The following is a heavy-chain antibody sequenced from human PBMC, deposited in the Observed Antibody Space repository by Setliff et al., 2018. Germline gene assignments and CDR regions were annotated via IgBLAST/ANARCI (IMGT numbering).Heavy chain of an antibody. CDR1: GYTFTNYA. CDR2: INTNTGFP. CDR3: ARGYCSGGSCADFDY. Sequence: ASVKVSCKASGYTFTNYAMNWARQAPGQGLEWMGWINTNTGFPTYAQGFTGRFVFSLDTSVSTAYLQFSSVKAEDTAVYYCARGYCSGGSCADFDYWGQGTLVTVSS. V-gene: IGHV7-4-1*02. D-gene: IGHD2-15*01. J-gene: IGHJ4*02.